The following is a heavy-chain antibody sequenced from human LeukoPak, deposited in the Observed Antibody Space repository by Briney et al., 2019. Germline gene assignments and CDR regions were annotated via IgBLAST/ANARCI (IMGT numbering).Heavy chain of an antibody. Sequence: GASVKVSRKVSGYTLTELSMHWVRQAPGKGLEWMGGFDPEDGETIYAQKFQGRVTMTEDTSTDTAYMELSSLRSEDTAVYYCATDITGTTRWFDPWGQGTLVTVSS. CDR2: FDPEDGET. CDR1: GYTLTELS. V-gene: IGHV1-24*01. J-gene: IGHJ5*02. CDR3: ATDITGTTRWFDP. D-gene: IGHD1-7*01.